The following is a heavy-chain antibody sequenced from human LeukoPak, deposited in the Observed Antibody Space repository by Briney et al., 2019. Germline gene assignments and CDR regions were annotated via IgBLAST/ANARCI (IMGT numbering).Heavy chain of an antibody. CDR1: GGSINSYY. V-gene: IGHV4-4*07. J-gene: IGHJ6*02. Sequence: PSETLSLTCTVSGGSINSYYWSWIRQPAGKGLEWIGRIYTSGSTNYNPSLKSRVTMSVDTSKNQFSLKLSSVTAADTAVYYCARGQYYYGSGPYYYYGMDVWGQGTTVTVSS. D-gene: IGHD3-10*01. CDR2: IYTSGST. CDR3: ARGQYYYGSGPYYYYGMDV.